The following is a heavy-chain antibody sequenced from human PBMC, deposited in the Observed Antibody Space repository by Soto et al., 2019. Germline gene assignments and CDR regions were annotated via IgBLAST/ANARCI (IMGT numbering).Heavy chain of an antibody. CDR2: IRSKANNYAT. Sequence: EVQLVESGGGLVQPGGSLTLSCAASGLTFSGSAMHWVRQASGKGLEWVGRIRSKANNYATAYAASVKGRFTISRDDSKNTAYLQMNSLKTEDTAVYYCTTPGYRSGWNDYWGQGTLVTVSS. CDR3: TTPGYRSGWNDY. D-gene: IGHD6-19*01. CDR1: GLTFSGSA. V-gene: IGHV3-73*01. J-gene: IGHJ4*02.